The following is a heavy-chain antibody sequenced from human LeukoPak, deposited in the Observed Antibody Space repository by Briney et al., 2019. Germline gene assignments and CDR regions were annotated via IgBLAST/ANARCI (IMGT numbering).Heavy chain of an antibody. CDR2: VYHSGST. CDR1: GGSISSTSYY. D-gene: IGHD3-9*01. J-gene: IGHJ4*02. V-gene: IGHV4-39*01. Sequence: PSETLSLTCIVSGGSISSTSYYWGWIRQPPGKGLEWIGTVYHSGSTNHNPSLKSRITISVDTSKNRFSLKLTSVTAADTAVYYCARHRRYYDLSTGYSPQAPDYWGQGTLVTVSS. CDR3: ARHRRYYDLSTGYSPQAPDY.